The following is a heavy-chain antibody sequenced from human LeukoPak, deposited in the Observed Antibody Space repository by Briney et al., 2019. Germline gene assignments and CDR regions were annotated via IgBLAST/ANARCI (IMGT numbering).Heavy chain of an antibody. D-gene: IGHD3-10*01. CDR3: ARSVSGYGSGSFDY. V-gene: IGHV3-21*01. J-gene: IGHJ4*02. CDR1: GFTFSSYS. Sequence: GGSLRLSCAASGFTFSSYSMNWVRQAPGKGLEWVSSISSSSSYIYYADSVKGRFTISRDNAKNSLYLQMNSLRAEDTAVYYCARSVSGYGSGSFDYWGQGTLVTVSS. CDR2: ISSSSSYI.